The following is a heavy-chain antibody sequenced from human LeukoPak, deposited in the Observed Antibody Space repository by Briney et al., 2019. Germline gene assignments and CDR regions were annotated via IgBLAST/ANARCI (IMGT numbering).Heavy chain of an antibody. CDR1: GGSFSGYY. V-gene: IGHV4-34*01. CDR3: ARLPRITIFGVVDPFDY. J-gene: IGHJ4*02. D-gene: IGHD3-3*01. CDR2: INHSGST. Sequence: SETLSLTCAVYGGSFSGYYWSWIRQPPGKGLEWIGEINHSGSTTYNPSLKSRVTISVGTSKNQFSLKLSSVTAADTAVYYCARLPRITIFGVVDPFDYWGQGTLVTVSS.